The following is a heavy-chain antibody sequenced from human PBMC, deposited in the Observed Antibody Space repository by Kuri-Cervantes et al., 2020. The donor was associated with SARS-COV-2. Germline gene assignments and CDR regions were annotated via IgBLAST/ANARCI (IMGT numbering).Heavy chain of an antibody. D-gene: IGHD4-17*01. CDR3: AKDDTGDYGPTYFDY. J-gene: IGHJ4*02. V-gene: IGHV3-23*01. Sequence: GESLKISCAASGFTFSSYAMSWVRQAPGKGLEWVSAISGSGGSTYYADSVKGRFTTSRDNSKNTLYLQMNSLRAEDTAVYYCAKDDTGDYGPTYFDYWGQGTLVTVSS. CDR2: ISGSGGST. CDR1: GFTFSSYA.